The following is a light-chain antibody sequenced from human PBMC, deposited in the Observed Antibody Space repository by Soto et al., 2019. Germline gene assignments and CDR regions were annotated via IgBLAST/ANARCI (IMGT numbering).Light chain of an antibody. CDR3: QQYSVYWT. V-gene: IGKV1-5*02. J-gene: IGKJ1*01. CDR2: DAA. Sequence: IQMTQTPSSLSASLRDRVTIIFRAIQTVSTRLAWYQQKPGKAPKFLIYDAASWAGGVPSRFTGSGSGTEFTLTINSLSPDDFATYYCQQYSVYWTFGQGTKVDIK. CDR1: QTVSTR.